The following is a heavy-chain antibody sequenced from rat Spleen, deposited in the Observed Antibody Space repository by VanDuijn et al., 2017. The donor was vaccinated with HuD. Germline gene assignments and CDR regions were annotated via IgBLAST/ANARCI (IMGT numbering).Heavy chain of an antibody. CDR3: ARGNYGYNSYWYFDF. J-gene: IGHJ1*01. CDR2: ISYVGTVT. D-gene: IGHD1-9*01. Sequence: EVQLVESGGGLVQPGRSLKLSCVASGFTFKNYWMTWIRQAPGKGLEWVTTISYVGTVTYYRDSVKGRFTISRDNAKNTLYLQMDSLRSEDTATYYCARGNYGYNSYWYFDFWGPGTLVTVSS. CDR1: GFTFKNYW. V-gene: IGHV5-31*01.